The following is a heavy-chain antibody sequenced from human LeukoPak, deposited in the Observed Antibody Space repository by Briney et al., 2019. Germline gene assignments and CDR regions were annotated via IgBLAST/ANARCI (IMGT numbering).Heavy chain of an antibody. CDR1: GFTFSSYW. J-gene: IGHJ3*02. V-gene: IGHV3-74*01. Sequence: GGSLRLSCAAPGFTFSSYWMHWVRHAPGKGLVWVSRINSDGSSTSYADSVKGRFTISRDNAKNTLYLQMNSLRAEDTAVYYCAREILSGDDAFDIWGQGTMVTVPS. CDR2: INSDGSST. CDR3: AREILSGDDAFDI. D-gene: IGHD3-10*01.